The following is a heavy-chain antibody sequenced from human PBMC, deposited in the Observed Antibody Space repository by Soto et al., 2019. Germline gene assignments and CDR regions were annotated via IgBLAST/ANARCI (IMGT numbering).Heavy chain of an antibody. Sequence: SQTLSLTCAISGDSVSSNSAAWNWIRQSPSRGLEWLGRTYYRSKWYNDYAVPVKSRITINPDTSKDQFSLQLNSVTPEDTAVYYCARDLEEAAPYTAQFDYWGQGTLVTVSS. CDR2: TYYRSKWYN. D-gene: IGHD2-15*01. J-gene: IGHJ4*02. CDR1: GDSVSSNSAA. CDR3: ARDLEEAAPYTAQFDY. V-gene: IGHV6-1*01.